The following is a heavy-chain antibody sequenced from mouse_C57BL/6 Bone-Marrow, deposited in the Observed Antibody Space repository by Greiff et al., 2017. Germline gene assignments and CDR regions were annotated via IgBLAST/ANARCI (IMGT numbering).Heavy chain of an antibody. CDR2: IYPGGGYT. CDR1: GYTFTNYW. CDR3: ARWGEEYAMDY. V-gene: IGHV1-63*01. Sequence: VKLQQSGAELVRPGTSVKMSCKASGYTFTNYWIGWAKQRPGHGLEWIGDIYPGGGYTNYNEKFKGKATLTADKSSSTAYMQFSSLTSEDSAIYYCARWGEEYAMDYWGQGTSVTVSS. J-gene: IGHJ4*01.